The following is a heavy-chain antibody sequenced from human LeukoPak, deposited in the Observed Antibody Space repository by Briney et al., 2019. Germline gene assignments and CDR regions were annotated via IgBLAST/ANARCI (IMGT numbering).Heavy chain of an antibody. CDR3: ASQDTAMITDY. CDR1: GGSISSSYFY. J-gene: IGHJ4*02. Sequence: SETLSLTCTVSGGSISSSYFYWGWIRQPPGKGLEWIGSINYSGSTYYNPSLKSRLTISVDTSKNQFSLRLSSVTAAGTAVYYCASQDTAMITDYWGQGTLVTVSS. V-gene: IGHV4-39*01. CDR2: INYSGST. D-gene: IGHD5-18*01.